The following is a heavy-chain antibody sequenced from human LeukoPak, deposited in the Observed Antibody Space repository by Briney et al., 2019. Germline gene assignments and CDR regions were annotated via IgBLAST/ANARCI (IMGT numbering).Heavy chain of an antibody. J-gene: IGHJ3*02. Sequence: GGSLRLSCAASGFTFSSYWMHWVRHAPGKGLVWVSRINSDGSSTSYADSVKGRFTISRDNAKNSLYLQMNSLRAEDTAVYYCARVSAGVIGMKDVFDIWGQGTMVTVSS. CDR3: ARVSAGVIGMKDVFDI. V-gene: IGHV3-74*01. CDR1: GFTFSSYW. CDR2: INSDGSST. D-gene: IGHD3-16*02.